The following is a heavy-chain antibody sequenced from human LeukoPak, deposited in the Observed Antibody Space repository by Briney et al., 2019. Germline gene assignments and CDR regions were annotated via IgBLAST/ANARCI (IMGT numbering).Heavy chain of an antibody. CDR1: GFTFSSYA. J-gene: IGHJ4*02. CDR2: ISGSGGST. CDR3: AKRVDGYNFFDY. Sequence: PGGSLRLSCAASGFTFSSYAMSWVRQAPGKGLEWDSAISGSGGSTYYADSVRGRFTISRDSSKNTLYLQMNSLRAEDTAVYYCAKRVDGYNFFDYWGQGTLVTVSS. D-gene: IGHD5-24*01. V-gene: IGHV3-23*01.